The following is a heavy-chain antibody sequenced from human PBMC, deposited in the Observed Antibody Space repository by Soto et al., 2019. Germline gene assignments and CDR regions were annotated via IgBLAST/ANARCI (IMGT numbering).Heavy chain of an antibody. V-gene: IGHV1-69*01. CDR3: ARSQGSSTSLEIYYYYYYGMGV. J-gene: IGHJ6*02. CDR2: IIPISETT. D-gene: IGHD2-2*01. Sequence: QVQLVQSGAEVKKPGSSVKVSCKASGGTFSSYAISWVRQAPGQGLEWMGGIIPISETTNYAQKFQGRVTITADESKSTAYMELSSRISADTAVYYWARSQGSSTSLEIYYYYYYGMGVWGQGTTVTVSS. CDR1: GGTFSSYA.